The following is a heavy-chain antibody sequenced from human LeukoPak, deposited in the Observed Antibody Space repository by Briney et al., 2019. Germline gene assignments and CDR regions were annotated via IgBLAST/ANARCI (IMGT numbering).Heavy chain of an antibody. CDR3: ARDLTPPGSYYRYYFDY. V-gene: IGHV7-4-1*02. J-gene: IGHJ4*02. D-gene: IGHD3-10*01. CDR2: INTNTGNP. CDR1: GFTFSSYA. Sequence: PGGSLRLSCAASGFTFSSYAMNWVRQAPGQGLEWMGWINTNTGNPTYAQGFTGRFVFSLDTSVSTAYLQISSLKAEDTAVYYCARDLTPPGSYYRYYFDYWGQGTLVTVSS.